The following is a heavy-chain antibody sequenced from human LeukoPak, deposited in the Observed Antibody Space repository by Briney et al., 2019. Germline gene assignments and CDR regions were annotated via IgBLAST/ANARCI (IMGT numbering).Heavy chain of an antibody. CDR1: GYTSTVYY. Sequence: ASVTVSFKASGYTSTVYYLHWIRQAPGQGLEWMGWVNSDSGGSKYTQRFQGRVTITRDTSLSTAYMELTRLTSDDTAVYYCATNYAGSSHDFWGQGTLVTVSS. J-gene: IGHJ4*02. D-gene: IGHD2-15*01. V-gene: IGHV1-2*02. CDR2: VNSDSGGS. CDR3: ATNYAGSSHDF.